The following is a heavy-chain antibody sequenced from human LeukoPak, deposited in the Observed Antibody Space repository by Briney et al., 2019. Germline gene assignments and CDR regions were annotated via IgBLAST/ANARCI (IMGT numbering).Heavy chain of an antibody. CDR2: IYYIGST. CDR1: GGSMSHYY. V-gene: IGHV4-59*12. Sequence: SETLSLTCTVSGGSMSHYYWSWIRQPPGKGLEWIGYIYYIGSTNYNPSFKSRVTISVDTSKNQFSLKLSSVTAADTAVYYCARDRLGVTTYYFDYWGQGTLVTVSS. J-gene: IGHJ4*02. CDR3: ARDRLGVTTYYFDY. D-gene: IGHD4-17*01.